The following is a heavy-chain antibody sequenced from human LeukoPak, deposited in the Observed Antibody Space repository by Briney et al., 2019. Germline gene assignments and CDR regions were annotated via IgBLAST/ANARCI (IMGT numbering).Heavy chain of an antibody. Sequence: SETLSLTCTVSGGSISSGGYYWSWIRQHPGKGLEWIGYIYYGGSTYYNPSLKSRVTISVDTSKNQFSLKLSSVTAADTAVYYCARASEWELLDLGGFDYWGQGTLVTVSS. V-gene: IGHV4-31*03. CDR3: ARASEWELLDLGGFDY. CDR1: GGSISSGGYY. D-gene: IGHD1-26*01. J-gene: IGHJ4*02. CDR2: IYYGGST.